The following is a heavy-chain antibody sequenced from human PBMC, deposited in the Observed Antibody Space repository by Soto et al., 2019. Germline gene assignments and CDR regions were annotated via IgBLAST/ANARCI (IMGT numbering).Heavy chain of an antibody. D-gene: IGHD3-10*01. CDR1: GFSFSHYA. CDR2: ISYDGENR. Sequence: QAGGSLRLSCAASGFSFSHYAMHWVRQPPGKGLEWVALISYDGENRYFTDSVRGRFTISRDNSKTAVYLEMNDLRLDDTATYYCVSPHSESSNAFDLWGQGTLVTVSS. V-gene: IGHV3-30*04. J-gene: IGHJ5*02. CDR3: VSPHSESSNAFDL.